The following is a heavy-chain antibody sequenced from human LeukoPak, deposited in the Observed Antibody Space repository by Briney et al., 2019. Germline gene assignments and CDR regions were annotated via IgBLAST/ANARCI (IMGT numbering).Heavy chain of an antibody. Sequence: PGGSLRLSCAASGFTFSSYSMNWVRQAPGKGLEWVSSISSSSSYIYYAGSVKGRFTISRDNAKNSLYLQMNSLRAEDTAVYYCAREREGYCTNGVCSTNFYYYYGMDVWGQGTTVTVSS. V-gene: IGHV3-21*01. D-gene: IGHD2-8*01. J-gene: IGHJ6*02. CDR2: ISSSSSYI. CDR1: GFTFSSYS. CDR3: AREREGYCTNGVCSTNFYYYYGMDV.